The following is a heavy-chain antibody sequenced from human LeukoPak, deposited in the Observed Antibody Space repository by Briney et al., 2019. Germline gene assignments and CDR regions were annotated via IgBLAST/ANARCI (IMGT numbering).Heavy chain of an antibody. CDR3: ARDSEYSSSFAFDI. CDR2: INKDGSER. V-gene: IGHV3-7*01. Sequence: GGSLRLSCAASGFTFSSHWMTWVRQAPGKGLEWVANINKDGSERYYVDSVKGRFTISRDNAKNSLYLQMNSLRAEDTAVYYCARDSEYSSSFAFDIWGQGTMVTVSS. J-gene: IGHJ3*02. D-gene: IGHD6-13*01. CDR1: GFTFSSHW.